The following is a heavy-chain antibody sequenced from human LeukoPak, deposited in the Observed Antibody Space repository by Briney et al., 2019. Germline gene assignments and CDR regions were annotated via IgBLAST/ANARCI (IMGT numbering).Heavy chain of an antibody. CDR3: ARRDSSGYYGLPGWYFDL. Sequence: SETLSLTCTVSGSSISSYYWSWIRQPPGKGLEWIGYIYYSGSTNYNPSLKSRVTISVDTSKNQFSLKLSSVTAADTAVYYCARRDSSGYYGLPGWYFDLWGRGTLVTVSS. V-gene: IGHV4-59*08. J-gene: IGHJ2*01. CDR1: GSSISSYY. D-gene: IGHD3-22*01. CDR2: IYYSGST.